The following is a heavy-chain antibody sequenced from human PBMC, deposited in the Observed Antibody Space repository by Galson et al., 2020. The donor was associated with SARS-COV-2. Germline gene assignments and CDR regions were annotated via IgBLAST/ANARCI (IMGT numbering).Heavy chain of an antibody. D-gene: IGHD3-10*01. CDR3: ARHNAYYGSGYYYYGMDV. V-gene: IGHV5-51*01. Sequence: GESLKISCKGSGSSFTSYWIGWLRQMPVKGLGWMGTIYPADSDTRYSPSFHGQVTISADKSISTAYLQWSSLKASDTAICYCARHNAYYGSGYYYYGMDVWGQGTTVTVSS. CDR1: GSSFTSYW. CDR2: IYPADSDT. J-gene: IGHJ6*02.